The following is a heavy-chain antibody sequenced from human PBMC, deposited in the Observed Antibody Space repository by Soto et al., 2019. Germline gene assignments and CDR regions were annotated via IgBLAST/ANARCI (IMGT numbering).Heavy chain of an antibody. CDR2: ISAYNGNT. V-gene: IGHV1-18*04. CDR1: GYTFTSYG. D-gene: IGHD3-3*01. Sequence: QVQLVQSGAEVKKPGASVKVSCKASGYTFTSYGISWVRQAPGQGLEWMGWISAYNGNTNYAQKLQGRVTMTTDTSTRTAYMELRSLRSDDTAVYYCARDDSPYYDFWSGLYYYYGMDVWGQGTTVTVSS. CDR3: ARDDSPYYDFWSGLYYYYGMDV. J-gene: IGHJ6*02.